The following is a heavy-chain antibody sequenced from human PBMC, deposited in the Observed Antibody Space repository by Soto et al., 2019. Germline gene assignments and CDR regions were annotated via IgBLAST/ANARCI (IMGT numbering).Heavy chain of an antibody. CDR2: IYTSGST. V-gene: IGHV4-4*07. CDR3: ARDRTRYCSGGSCYSYYYYGMDV. Sequence: SETLSLTCTVSGGSISSYYWSWIRQPAGKGLEWIGRIYTSGSTNYNPSLKSRVTMSVDTSKNQFSLKLSSVTAADTAVYYCARDRTRYCSGGSCYSYYYYGMDVWGQGTTVTVSS. CDR1: GGSISSYY. J-gene: IGHJ6*02. D-gene: IGHD2-15*01.